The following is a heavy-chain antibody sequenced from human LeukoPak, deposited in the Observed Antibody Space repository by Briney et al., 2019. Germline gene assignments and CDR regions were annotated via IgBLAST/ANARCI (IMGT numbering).Heavy chain of an antibody. CDR2: IYYSGST. D-gene: IGHD6-19*01. CDR1: GGSISSYY. V-gene: IGHV4-59*08. Sequence: PSETLSLTCTVSGGSISSYYWTWIRQPPGAGLEWIGYIYYSGSTNYNPSLKSRVTISVDTSKNQFSLKLSSVTAADTAVYYCARWAYSTDWYQYFDKWGQGTPVTVSS. CDR3: ARWAYSTDWYQYFDK. J-gene: IGHJ4*02.